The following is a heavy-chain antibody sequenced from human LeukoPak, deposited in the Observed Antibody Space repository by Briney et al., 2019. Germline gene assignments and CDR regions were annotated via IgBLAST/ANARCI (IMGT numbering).Heavy chain of an antibody. D-gene: IGHD5-18*01. J-gene: IGHJ4*02. CDR1: GGSISGYY. CDR3: ARGRPYSYGRKKAYFDY. CDR2: IYYSGST. V-gene: IGHV4-59*12. Sequence: PSETLSLTCTVSGGSISGYYWTWIRLPPGRGLEWIGYIYYSGSTTYNPSLKSRVTISVDTSKNQFSLKLSSVTAADTAVYYCARGRPYSYGRKKAYFDYWGQGTLVTVSP.